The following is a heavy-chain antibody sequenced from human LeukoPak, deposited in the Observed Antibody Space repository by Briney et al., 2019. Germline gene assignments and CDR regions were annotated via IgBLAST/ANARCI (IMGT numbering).Heavy chain of an antibody. D-gene: IGHD2-2*01. CDR2: IIPIFGTA. CDR3: ARGIVVVPAAMSGGNDYYYYYCMDV. V-gene: IGHV1-69*05. CDR1: VGAFSSYA. J-gene: IGHJ6*03. Sequence: SVQVSCQASVGAFSSYAISWVRQAPGQGLEWVGGIIPIFGTANYAQKFQGRVTITTDQSTSTAYMELSSLRSEDTAVSYCARGIVVVPAAMSGGNDYYYYYCMDVWGKGTTVTVSS.